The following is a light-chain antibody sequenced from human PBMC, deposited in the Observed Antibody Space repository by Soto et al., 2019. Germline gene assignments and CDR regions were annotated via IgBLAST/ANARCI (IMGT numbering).Light chain of an antibody. Sequence: DIQMTQSPSTLSASVRDRVTITCRASQSISRWLAWYQQKPGKAPKLLIYDASSLESGVPSRFSGSGSGTEFTLTISSRQPDDFATYYCQHYKSYSDGLTCGGGPKVDIK. V-gene: IGKV1-5*01. J-gene: IGKJ4*01. CDR2: DAS. CDR3: QHYKSYSDGLT. CDR1: QSISRW.